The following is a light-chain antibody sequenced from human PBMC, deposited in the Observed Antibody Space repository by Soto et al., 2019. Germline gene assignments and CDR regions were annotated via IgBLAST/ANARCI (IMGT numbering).Light chain of an antibody. Sequence: DIQMTQSPSTLSASVGDRVTITCRASQSISSWLAWYQQKPGKAPKLLIYDASSLESGVPSRFSGSGSGTEFTLTISSLQPEDFAPYYCQQSYSTPPTFGQGTKVDI. J-gene: IGKJ1*01. V-gene: IGKV1-5*01. CDR1: QSISSW. CDR2: DAS. CDR3: QQSYSTPPT.